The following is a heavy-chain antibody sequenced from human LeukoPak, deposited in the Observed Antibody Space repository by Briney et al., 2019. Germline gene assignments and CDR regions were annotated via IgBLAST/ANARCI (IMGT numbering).Heavy chain of an antibody. J-gene: IGHJ4*02. D-gene: IGHD2-15*01. CDR2: IYYSGST. CDR1: GGSISSSSYY. V-gene: IGHV4-61*01. Sequence: SETLSLTCTVSGGSISSSSYYWSWIRQPPGTGLEWIGYIYYSGSTNYNPSLKSRVTISVDTSKNQFSLRLSSVTAADTAVYYCARGAAATYWGQGTLVTVSS. CDR3: ARGAAATY.